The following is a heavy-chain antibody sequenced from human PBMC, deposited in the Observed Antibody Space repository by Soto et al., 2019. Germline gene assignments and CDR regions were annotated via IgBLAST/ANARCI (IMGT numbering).Heavy chain of an antibody. CDR3: ARDNDVWTGYFFDY. CDR2: ISGYNGDTNT. D-gene: IGHD3-3*01. J-gene: IGHJ4*02. Sequence: QVQLVQSGAEVRKPGASVKVSCKASGYIFTNYAISWVRQAPGQGPEWMGWISGYNGDTNTHYSQKFQGRLTMTTDMSTTTAYMELRSLRSDDTAVYFCARDNDVWTGYFFDYWGQGTLVTVSS. CDR1: GYIFTNYA. V-gene: IGHV1-18*01.